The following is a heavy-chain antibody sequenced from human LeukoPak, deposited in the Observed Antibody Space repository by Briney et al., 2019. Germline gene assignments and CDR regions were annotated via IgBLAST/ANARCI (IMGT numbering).Heavy chain of an antibody. D-gene: IGHD2-2*01. Sequence: PGGSLRLSCAASGFTFSTYAMNWVRQAPGEGLEWVSYIKIGSTYISYAASVKGRFTISRDNAKNSMYLHMNSLRAEDTAVYYCAGRRTTSVGRDYYFYYMDVWGHGTTVTVSS. CDR3: AGRRTTSVGRDYYFYYMDV. J-gene: IGHJ6*03. CDR1: GFTFSTYA. CDR2: IKIGSTYI. V-gene: IGHV3-21*01.